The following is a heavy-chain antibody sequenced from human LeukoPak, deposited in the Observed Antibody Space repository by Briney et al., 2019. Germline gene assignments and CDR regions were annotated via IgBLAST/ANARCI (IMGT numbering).Heavy chain of an antibody. CDR2: IYYSGST. J-gene: IGHJ6*02. V-gene: IGHV4-30-4*01. D-gene: IGHD2-2*01. CDR1: GGSISSGDYY. Sequence: SQTLSLTCTVSGGSISSGDYYWGWVRQPPGTGLEWIGYIYYSGSTYYNPSLKSRVTISVDTSKTQFSLKLSSVTAADTAVYYCAREPLVVPAAISYYGMDVWGQGTTVTVSS. CDR3: AREPLVVPAAISYYGMDV.